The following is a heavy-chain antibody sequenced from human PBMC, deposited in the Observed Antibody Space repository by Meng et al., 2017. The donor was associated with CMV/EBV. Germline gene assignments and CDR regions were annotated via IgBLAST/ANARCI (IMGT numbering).Heavy chain of an antibody. V-gene: IGHV1-69*05. D-gene: IGHD1-26*01. CDR3: ARVGVGATWYFDY. CDR2: IIPIFGTA. CDR1: GGNFSSYA. J-gene: IGHJ4*02. Sequence: VQRGRGGAEVTTPECSVKVACKAPGGNFSSYAISWVRQAPGHGFELMGGIIPIFGTANYAQKFQGRVTMTTDTSTSTAYMGLRSLRSDDTAVYYCARVGVGATWYFDYWGQGTLVTVSS.